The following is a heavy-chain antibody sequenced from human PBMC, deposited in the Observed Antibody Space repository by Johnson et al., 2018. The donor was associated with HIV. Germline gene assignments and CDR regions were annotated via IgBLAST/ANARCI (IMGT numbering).Heavy chain of an antibody. CDR1: GFTVSSNY. CDR2: IYSGGST. J-gene: IGHJ3*02. V-gene: IGHV3-66*01. D-gene: IGHD2-15*01. Sequence: VQLVEYGGGLVQPGGSLRLSCAASGFTVSSNYMSWVRQAPGKGLEWVSVIYSGGSTYYADSVKGRFTISRDNSKNTLYLQMNSLRAEDTAVYYCARAVCRGGRCYSHDAFDIWGQGTMVTVSS. CDR3: ARAVCRGGRCYSHDAFDI.